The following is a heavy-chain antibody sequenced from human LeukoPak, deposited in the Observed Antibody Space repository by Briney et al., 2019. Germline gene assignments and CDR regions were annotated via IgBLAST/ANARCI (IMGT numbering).Heavy chain of an antibody. CDR3: ARLNSGNLRGILY. CDR2: INPNSGGT. V-gene: IGHV1-2*02. CDR1: GYMFTAYY. Sequence: ASVKVSCKASGYMFTAYYINWVRQSPGLELEWLGWINPNSGGTTYAQRFQGRVTMTSDTSTSTAYLELNGLRSDDTAVYFCARLNSGNLRGILYWGQGSLVTVSS. D-gene: IGHD3-10*01. J-gene: IGHJ4*02.